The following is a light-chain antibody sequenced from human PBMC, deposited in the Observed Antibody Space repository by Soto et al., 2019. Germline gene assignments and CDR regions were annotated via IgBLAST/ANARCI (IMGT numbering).Light chain of an antibody. CDR1: QSIINW. V-gene: IGKV1-5*03. Sequence: DIQMTQSPSTLSASVGDRVTITCRASQSIINWLAWYQQKPGKAPRFLIHQASVLETGVPSRFSGSGSETEFALTINSLQPDDFGVCYCQQYLNFPITFGQGTRLDIK. CDR2: QAS. CDR3: QQYLNFPIT. J-gene: IGKJ5*01.